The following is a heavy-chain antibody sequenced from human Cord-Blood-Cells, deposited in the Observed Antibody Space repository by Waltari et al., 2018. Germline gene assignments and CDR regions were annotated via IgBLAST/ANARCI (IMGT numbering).Heavy chain of an antibody. V-gene: IGHV3-7*01. D-gene: IGHD3-16*01. Sequence: EVQLVESGGGLVQPGGSLRLSCAASGLTFSRSWMIWFRQAPGKGLEWVANIKQDGSEKYYVDSVKGRFTISRDNAKNSLYLQMNSLRAEDTAVYYCARDEGLGDFDYWGQGTLVTVSS. J-gene: IGHJ4*02. CDR1: GLTFSRSW. CDR3: ARDEGLGDFDY. CDR2: IKQDGSEK.